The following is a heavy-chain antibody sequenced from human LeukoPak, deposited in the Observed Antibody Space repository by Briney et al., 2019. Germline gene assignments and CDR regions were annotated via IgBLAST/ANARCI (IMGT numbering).Heavy chain of an antibody. J-gene: IGHJ5*02. D-gene: IGHD4-17*01. V-gene: IGHV4-59*08. CDR2: IYYTGST. Sequence: SETLSLTCTASGGSISNYYWSWIRQPPGKGLEWIGYIYYTGSTNYSPSLKSRVTISVDTSKNQFSLKVSSVTAADTAVYYCVRHTSPYPYGWFDPWGQGTLVTVSS. CDR3: VRHTSPYPYGWFDP. CDR1: GGSISNYY.